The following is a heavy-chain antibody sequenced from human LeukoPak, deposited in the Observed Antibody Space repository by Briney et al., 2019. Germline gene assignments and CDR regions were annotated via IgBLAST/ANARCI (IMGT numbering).Heavy chain of an antibody. CDR3: ARVRRRDGYKLGY. CDR2: INHSGST. Sequence: SETLSLTCAVYGGSFSGYYWSWIRQPPGKGLEWIGEINHSGSTNYNPSLKSRVTISVDTSKNQFSLKLSSVTAADTAVYYCARVRRRDGYKLGYWGQGTLVTVSS. CDR1: GGSFSGYY. J-gene: IGHJ4*02. V-gene: IGHV4-34*01. D-gene: IGHD5-24*01.